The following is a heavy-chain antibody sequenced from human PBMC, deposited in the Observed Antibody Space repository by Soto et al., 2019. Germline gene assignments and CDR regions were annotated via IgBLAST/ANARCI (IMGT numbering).Heavy chain of an antibody. Sequence: GASVKVSCKASGYTFTSYGISWVRQAPGQGLERMGWISAYNGNTNYAQKLQSRVTMTTDTSTSTAYMELRSLRSDDTAVYYCARSSSGPPPDAFDIWGQGTMGTVSS. J-gene: IGHJ3*02. CDR3: ARSSSGPPPDAFDI. CDR2: ISAYNGNT. D-gene: IGHD6-19*01. V-gene: IGHV1-18*01. CDR1: GYTFTSYG.